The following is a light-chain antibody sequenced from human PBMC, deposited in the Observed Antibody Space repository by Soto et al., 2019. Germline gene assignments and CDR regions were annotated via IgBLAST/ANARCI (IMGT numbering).Light chain of an antibody. CDR3: QVWDSSSDHGV. CDR1: KIGSKS. CDR2: YDS. V-gene: IGLV3-21*04. Sequence: SYELTQPPSVSVAPGKTARITCGGNKIGSKSVHWYQQKPGQAPVLVIYYDSDRPSGIPERFSGSNSGNTATLTISRVEAGDEADYYCQVWDSSSDHGVFGGGTKVTVL. J-gene: IGLJ3*02.